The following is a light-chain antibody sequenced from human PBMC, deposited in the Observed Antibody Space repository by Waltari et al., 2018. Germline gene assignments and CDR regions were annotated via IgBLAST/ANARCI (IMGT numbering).Light chain of an antibody. V-gene: IGKV1-9*01. J-gene: IGKJ2*01. CDR2: AAS. CDR3: QQLNSYPLT. CDR1: QGISSY. Sequence: IQLTQSPSSLSASVGDRVTITCRASQGISSYLAWYQQKPGKAPKLLIYAASTLQSGVPSRFSGSGSGTDFTLTISSLQPEYFATYYCQQLNSYPLTFGQGTKLEIK.